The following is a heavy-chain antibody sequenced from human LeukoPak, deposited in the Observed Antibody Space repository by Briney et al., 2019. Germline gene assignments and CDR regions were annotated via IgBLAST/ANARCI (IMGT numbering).Heavy chain of an antibody. D-gene: IGHD6-6*01. J-gene: IGHJ4*02. V-gene: IGHV3-64D*06. CDR1: GFMFSSYA. CDR2: INKNGGST. Sequence: PGGSLRLSCSASGFMFSSYAMHWVRQAPGKGLEYVSGINKNGGSTSYADPVKGRFTISRDNSKNTLYLQMSSLRAEDTAVYYCVPYSSSYGYWGQGTLVAVSS. CDR3: VPYSSSYGY.